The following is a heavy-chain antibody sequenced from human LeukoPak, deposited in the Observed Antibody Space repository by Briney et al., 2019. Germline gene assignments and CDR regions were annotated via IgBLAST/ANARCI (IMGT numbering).Heavy chain of an antibody. CDR1: GGTFSIYA. Sequence: TVNVSYKSSGGTFSIYAISWVRQAPGQGLEWMGGIIPIFGTANYAQKFQGRVTLTADKSTSTAYMELSSLRSEDTAVYYCAGEQGDYGDFSYDYWGQGTLVTVSS. CDR2: IIPIFGTA. V-gene: IGHV1-69*06. J-gene: IGHJ4*02. CDR3: AGEQGDYGDFSYDY. D-gene: IGHD4-17*01.